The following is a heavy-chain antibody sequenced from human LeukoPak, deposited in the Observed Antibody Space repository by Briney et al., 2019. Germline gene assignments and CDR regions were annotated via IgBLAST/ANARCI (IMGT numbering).Heavy chain of an antibody. V-gene: IGHV1-46*01. Sequence: ASVKVSCKASGYTFTNYYIHWVRQAPGQGLECMGIINPSGGSTSYAQKFQGRVTTTTDTSTSTAYMELRSLRSDDTAVYYCARGLYSSGHYYMDVWGKGTTVTVSS. CDR1: GYTFTNYY. CDR3: ARGLYSSGHYYMDV. CDR2: INPSGGST. J-gene: IGHJ6*03. D-gene: IGHD6-19*01.